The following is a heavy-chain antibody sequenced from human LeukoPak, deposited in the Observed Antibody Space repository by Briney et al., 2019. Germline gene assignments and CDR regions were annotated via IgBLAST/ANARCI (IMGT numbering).Heavy chain of an antibody. V-gene: IGHV3-74*01. D-gene: IGHD3-3*01. CDR3: AREWLGPNYYYYYYMDV. CDR1: GFTFSSYW. CDR2: INTDGSST. Sequence: HPGGSLRLSCAASGFTFSSYWMHWVRQAPGKGLVWVSRINTDGSSTSYADSVKGRFTISRDNAKNTLYLQMNSLRAEDTAVYYCAREWLGPNYYYYYYMDVWGKGTTVTVSS. J-gene: IGHJ6*03.